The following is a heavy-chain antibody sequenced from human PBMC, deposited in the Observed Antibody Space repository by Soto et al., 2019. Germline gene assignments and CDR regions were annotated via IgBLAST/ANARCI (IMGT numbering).Heavy chain of an antibody. CDR1: GFTFSSYE. CDR2: ISVSGTMR. CDR3: ETAGLTGTV. D-gene: IGHD3-9*01. J-gene: IGHJ6*02. Sequence: QLVESGGGSVQPGRSLRLSCAPSGFTFSSYEMNWVRHAPGKGLEWVSYISVSGTMRFYADAVKGRFTISRDNTKKILYLQMNSLRSEDTALYYCETAGLTGTVWGQGTTVTGSS. V-gene: IGHV3-48*03.